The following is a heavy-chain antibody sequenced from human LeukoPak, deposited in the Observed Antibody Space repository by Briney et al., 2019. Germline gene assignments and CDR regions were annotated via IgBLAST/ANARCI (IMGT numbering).Heavy chain of an antibody. Sequence: SETLSLTCTVSGDSISTYYWGWIRQPAGKRLEWIGRIYTSGSTDYNPSLESRVTMSVDTSKNQFSLNLSSVTAADTAVYYCARAISSGWFKNAFDIWGQGTMVTVSS. CDR3: ARAISSGWFKNAFDI. D-gene: IGHD6-19*01. V-gene: IGHV4-4*07. CDR1: GDSISTYY. CDR2: IYTSGST. J-gene: IGHJ3*02.